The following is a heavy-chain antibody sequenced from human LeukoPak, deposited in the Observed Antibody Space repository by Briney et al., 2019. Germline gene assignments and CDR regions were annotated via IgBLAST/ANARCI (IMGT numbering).Heavy chain of an antibody. CDR3: ATPFQYDSSGMWLRPLGY. Sequence: ASVKVSCKASGYTFTSYYMHWVRQAPGQGLEWMGIINPSGGSTSYAQKFQGRVTMTRDTSTSTVYMEPSSLRSEDTAVYYCATPFQYDSSGMWLRPLGYWGQGTLVTVSS. CDR2: INPSGGST. D-gene: IGHD3-22*01. V-gene: IGHV1-46*03. J-gene: IGHJ4*02. CDR1: GYTFTSYY.